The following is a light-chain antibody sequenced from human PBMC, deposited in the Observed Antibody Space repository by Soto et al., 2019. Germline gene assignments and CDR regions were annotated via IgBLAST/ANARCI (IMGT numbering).Light chain of an antibody. J-gene: IGLJ1*01. CDR3: SSYTSSNTEV. Sequence: QSVLTQPASVSGSPGQSITISCTGTSSDVGGYNYVSWYQQHPGKAPKPMIYDVGSRPSGVSNRFSGSKSGNTASLTISGLQAEDEADYYCSSYTSSNTEVFXTGTKVTVL. V-gene: IGLV2-14*01. CDR2: DVG. CDR1: SSDVGGYNY.